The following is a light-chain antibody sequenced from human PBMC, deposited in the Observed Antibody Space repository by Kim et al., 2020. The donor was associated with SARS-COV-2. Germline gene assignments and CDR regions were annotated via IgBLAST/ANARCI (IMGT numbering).Light chain of an antibody. V-gene: IGKV3-11*01. CDR2: DAS. CDR1: QTVTYE. Sequence: LSPGERATLSCRASQTVTYELAWYQQKPGQAPRLLIYDASNRATGVPTKFSGSGSGTDFTLTISSLEPEDFAVYYCQQRSKWPITFGQGTRLEIK. CDR3: QQRSKWPIT. J-gene: IGKJ5*01.